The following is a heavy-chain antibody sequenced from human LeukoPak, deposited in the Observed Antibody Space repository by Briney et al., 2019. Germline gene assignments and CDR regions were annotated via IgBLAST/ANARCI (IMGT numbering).Heavy chain of an antibody. V-gene: IGHV1-46*01. J-gene: IGHJ4*02. CDR2: INPSGDST. CDR3: ARLPHYDILTGPPFDY. CDR1: GYTFTSYS. D-gene: IGHD3-9*01. Sequence: GASVKVSCKAFGYTFTSYSMHWVRQAPGQGLEWMGIINPSGDSTTYAQKFQGRVTITADESTSTAYMELSSLRSEDTAVYYCARLPHYDILTGPPFDYWGQGTLVTVSS.